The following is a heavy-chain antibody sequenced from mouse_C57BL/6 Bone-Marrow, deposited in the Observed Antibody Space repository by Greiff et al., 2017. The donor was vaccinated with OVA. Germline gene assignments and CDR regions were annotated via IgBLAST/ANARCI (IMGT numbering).Heavy chain of an antibody. J-gene: IGHJ1*03. D-gene: IGHD2-1*01. CDR2: INPNYGTT. CDR1: GYSFTDYN. CDR3: ALYGNYSWYFDV. Sequence: EVQLQQSGPELVKPGASVKISCKASGYSFTDYNLNWVKQSNGKSLEWIGVINPNYGTTSYNQKFKGKATLTVDQSSSTAYMQLNSLTSEDSAVYYCALYGNYSWYFDVWGTGTTVTVSS. V-gene: IGHV1-39*01.